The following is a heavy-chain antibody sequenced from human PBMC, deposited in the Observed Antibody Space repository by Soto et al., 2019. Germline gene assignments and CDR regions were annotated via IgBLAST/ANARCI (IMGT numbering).Heavy chain of an antibody. CDR1: GGSISRYY. CDR3: AGQVAYYDFWSGYSPYYYGMDA. CDR2: IYYSGST. V-gene: IGHV4-59*01. J-gene: IGHJ6*02. Sequence: PSETLSLTCSVSGGSISRYYWTWIRQPPGKELEWIGYIYYSGSTNYNPSLKSRVTISVDTSKNQFSLKLSSVTAADTAVYYCAGQVAYYDFWSGYSPYYYGMDAWGQGTTATVSS. D-gene: IGHD3-3*01.